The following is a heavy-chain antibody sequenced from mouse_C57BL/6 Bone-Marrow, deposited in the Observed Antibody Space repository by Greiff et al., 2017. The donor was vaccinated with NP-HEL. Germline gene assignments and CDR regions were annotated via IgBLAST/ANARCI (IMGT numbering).Heavy chain of an antibody. V-gene: IGHV14-4*01. CDR1: GFNIKDDY. CDR3: TTRGDY. J-gene: IGHJ2*01. Sequence: VQLKESGAELVRPGASVKLSCTASGFNIKDDYMHWVKQRPEQGLEWIGWIDPENGDTEYASKFQGKATITADTSSNTAYLQLSSLPSEDTAVYYCTTRGDYWGQGTTLTVSS. CDR2: IDPENGDT.